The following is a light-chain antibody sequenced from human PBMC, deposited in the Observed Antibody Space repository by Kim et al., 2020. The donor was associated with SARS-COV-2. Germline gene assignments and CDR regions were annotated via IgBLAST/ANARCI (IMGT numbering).Light chain of an antibody. V-gene: IGLV2-14*03. Sequence: QLITISCTGTSSDVGAYNYVSWYQQHPGKAPKLMIYDVTDRPSGVSNRFSGSKSGNTASLTISGLQAEDEADYYCSSYASSRILYVFGTGTRSPS. J-gene: IGLJ1*01. CDR2: DVT. CDR1: SSDVGAYNY. CDR3: SSYASSRILYV.